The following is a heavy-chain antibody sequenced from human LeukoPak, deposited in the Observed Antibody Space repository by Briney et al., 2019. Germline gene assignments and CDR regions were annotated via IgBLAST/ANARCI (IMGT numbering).Heavy chain of an antibody. CDR1: GFTFSSYA. D-gene: IGHD5-18*01. Sequence: GRSLRLSCAASGFTFSSYAMHWVRQAPGKGLEWVAVISYDGSNKYYADSVKGRFTISRDNSKNTLYLQMNSLRAEDTAVYYCAREDTAMVIFDYWGQGTLVTVSS. V-gene: IGHV3-30-3*01. CDR3: AREDTAMVIFDY. J-gene: IGHJ4*02. CDR2: ISYDGSNK.